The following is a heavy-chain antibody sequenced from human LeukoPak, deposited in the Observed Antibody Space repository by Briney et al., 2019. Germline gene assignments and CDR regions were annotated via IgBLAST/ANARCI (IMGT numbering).Heavy chain of an antibody. CDR3: ASGRNRAYYDFWSGYSLFAFDI. J-gene: IGHJ3*02. CDR2: IYRSGST. Sequence: PSETLSLTCTVSGYSISSGYYWGWIRQPPGKGLEWIGSIYRSGSTYYNPSLKSRVTISVDTSKNQFSLKLSSVTAADTAVYYCASGRNRAYYDFWSGYSLFAFDIWGQGTMVTVSS. CDR1: GYSISSGYY. V-gene: IGHV4-38-2*02. D-gene: IGHD3-3*01.